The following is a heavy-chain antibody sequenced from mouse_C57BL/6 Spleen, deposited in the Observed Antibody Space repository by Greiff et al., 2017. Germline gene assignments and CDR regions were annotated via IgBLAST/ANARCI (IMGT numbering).Heavy chain of an antibody. D-gene: IGHD1-1*01. V-gene: IGHV2-2*01. CDR1: GFSLTSYG. Sequence: VQLQQSGPGLVQPSQSLSITCTVSGFSLTSYGVHWVRQSPGKGLEWLGVIWSGGSTDYNAAFIYRLSISKDNSQSQVFFKMNSLQADDTAIYYCARGGYGTPYYAMDYWGQGTSVTVSS. CDR2: IWSGGST. CDR3: ARGGYGTPYYAMDY. J-gene: IGHJ4*01.